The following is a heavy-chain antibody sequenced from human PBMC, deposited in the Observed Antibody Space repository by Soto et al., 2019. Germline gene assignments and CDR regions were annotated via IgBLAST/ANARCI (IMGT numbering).Heavy chain of an antibody. D-gene: IGHD6-13*01. CDR3: ASLRPLAADRYFDY. CDR2: INPNSGGT. V-gene: IGHV1-2*02. J-gene: IGHJ4*02. CDR1: GYTLTGYY. Sequence: QVQLVQSGAEVKKPGASVKVSCKASGYTLTGYYMHWVRQAPGQGLEWMGWINPNSGGTNYAQKVQGRVTMTRDTSISTAYMELSRLRSDDTAVYYCASLRPLAADRYFDYWGQGTLVTVSS.